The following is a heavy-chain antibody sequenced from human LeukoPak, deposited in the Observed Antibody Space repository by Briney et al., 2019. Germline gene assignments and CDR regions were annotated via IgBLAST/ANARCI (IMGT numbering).Heavy chain of an antibody. D-gene: IGHD1-26*01. CDR3: ARDLGATEGYLDY. CDR1: GFTVSSNY. J-gene: IGHJ4*02. Sequence: GGSLRLSCAASGFTVSSNYMSWVRQAPGKGLEWVSVIYSGGSTYYADSVKGRFTISRDNSKNTLYLQMNSLRAEDTAVYYCARDLGATEGYLDYWGQGTLVTVSS. V-gene: IGHV3-66*01. CDR2: IYSGGST.